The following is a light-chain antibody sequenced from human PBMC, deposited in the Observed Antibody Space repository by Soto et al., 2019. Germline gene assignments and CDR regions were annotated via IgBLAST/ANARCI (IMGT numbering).Light chain of an antibody. CDR2: GES. V-gene: IGKV3-15*01. CDR1: HSVNSH. CDR3: QQYYDWPRT. Sequence: EIVFTQSAATLSLSPGERVTLSCRTSHSVNSHVAWYQQKPGQAPRLLIYGESARATGIPARFSGSGSGTEFTLTISSLQSEDFAVYFCQQYYDWPRTFGQGTKVDIK. J-gene: IGKJ1*01.